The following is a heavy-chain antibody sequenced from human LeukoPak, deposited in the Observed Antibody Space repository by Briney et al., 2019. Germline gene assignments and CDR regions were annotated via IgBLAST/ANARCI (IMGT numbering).Heavy chain of an antibody. Sequence: GGSLRLSCAASGFTFSSYAMHWVRQAPGKGLEWVAVIRYDGSNKYYADSVKGRFTISRDNSKNTLYLQMNSLRAEDTAVYYCAKDPGLVVVPAASLFGYWGQGTLVTVSS. CDR1: GFTFSSYA. D-gene: IGHD2-2*01. CDR2: IRYDGSNK. CDR3: AKDPGLVVVPAASLFGY. V-gene: IGHV3-30*02. J-gene: IGHJ4*02.